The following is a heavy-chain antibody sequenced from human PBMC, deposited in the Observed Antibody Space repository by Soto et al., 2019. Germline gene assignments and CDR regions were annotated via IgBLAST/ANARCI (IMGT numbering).Heavy chain of an antibody. CDR2: INPSGGGT. CDR3: ARGPFTYYDFWSGFIDY. V-gene: IGHV1-46*01. Sequence: QVQLVQSGAEVKKPGASVKVSCKASGYTFTSYYMHWVRQAPGQGLEWMGIINPSGGGTSYAQKFQGRVTMTRDTSTSTVYMELSSLRSEDTAVYYCARGPFTYYDFWSGFIDYWGQGTLVTVSS. CDR1: GYTFTSYY. J-gene: IGHJ4*02. D-gene: IGHD3-3*01.